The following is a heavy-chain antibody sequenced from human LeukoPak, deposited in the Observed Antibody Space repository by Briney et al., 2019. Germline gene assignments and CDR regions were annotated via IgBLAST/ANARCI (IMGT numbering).Heavy chain of an antibody. CDR3: AKTQWKVGATDYFDY. J-gene: IGHJ4*02. CDR1: GFAFKNYA. Sequence: GGSLRLSCAASGFAFKNYAMTWVRQAPGKGLEWVSNINDNGGQRHYADSVKGRFTISRYNSKNTVFLQMDSLRAEDTAVYYCAKTQWKVGATDYFDYWGQGILVTVSS. D-gene: IGHD1-26*01. V-gene: IGHV3-23*01. CDR2: INDNGGQR.